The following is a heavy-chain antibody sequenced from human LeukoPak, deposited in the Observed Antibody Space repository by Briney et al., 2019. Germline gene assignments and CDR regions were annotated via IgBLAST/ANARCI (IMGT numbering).Heavy chain of an antibody. Sequence: ASVKVSCKASGYTFTSYAMHWVRQAPGQRLEWMGWINAGNGNTKYSQKFQGRVTITRDTSASTAYMELSSLRSEDTAVYYCARVPPITMVRGVIKGGYFDYWGQGTLVTVSS. D-gene: IGHD3-10*01. CDR1: GYTFTSYA. CDR2: INAGNGNT. J-gene: IGHJ4*02. CDR3: ARVPPITMVRGVIKGGYFDY. V-gene: IGHV1-3*01.